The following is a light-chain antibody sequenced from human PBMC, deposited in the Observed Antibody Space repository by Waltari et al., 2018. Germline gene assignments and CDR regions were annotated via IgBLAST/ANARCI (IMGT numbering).Light chain of an antibody. V-gene: IGKV3-15*01. Sequence: EIVMTQFPATLSVSPGDRATLSCRASQSINNSLAWYRQKPGQAPRLVIYGASLRATGIPASISGSGSGTEFTLTISSLQSEDFAVYYCQQYDNWPPTTFGQGTKLEIK. CDR1: QSINNS. CDR2: GAS. J-gene: IGKJ2*01. CDR3: QQYDNWPPTT.